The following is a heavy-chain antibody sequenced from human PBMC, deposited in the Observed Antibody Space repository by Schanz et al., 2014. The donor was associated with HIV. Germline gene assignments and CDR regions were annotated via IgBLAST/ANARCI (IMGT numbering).Heavy chain of an antibody. Sequence: EVQLVESGGGLVQPGRSLRLSCAASGFTFDDFAMHWVRQAPGKGLEWVSSISWNSGIIGYADSVKGRFSISRDNAKNSLDLQIISLTAEDTAMYYCARDRVSGSSSSSWFDPWGQGTLVTVSS. D-gene: IGHD6-6*01. CDR3: ARDRVSGSSSSSWFDP. CDR2: ISWNSGII. CDR1: GFTFDDFA. J-gene: IGHJ5*02. V-gene: IGHV3-9*01.